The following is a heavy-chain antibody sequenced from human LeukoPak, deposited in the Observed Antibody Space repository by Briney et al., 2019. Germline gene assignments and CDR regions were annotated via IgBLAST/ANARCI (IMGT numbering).Heavy chain of an antibody. Sequence: ASVKVSCKASGYTFTSYYMHWVRQAPGQGLEWMGIINPSGGSTSYAQKFQGRVTMTRDRSTSTVYMELSSLRSEDTAVYYCARDGPRIAALGEDFDYWGQGTLVTVSS. D-gene: IGHD6-6*01. J-gene: IGHJ4*02. CDR2: INPSGGST. V-gene: IGHV1-46*01. CDR1: GYTFTSYY. CDR3: ARDGPRIAALGEDFDY.